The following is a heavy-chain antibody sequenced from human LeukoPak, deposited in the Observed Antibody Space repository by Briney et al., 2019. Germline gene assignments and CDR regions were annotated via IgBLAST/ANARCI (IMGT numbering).Heavy chain of an antibody. CDR2: IYTSGST. Sequence: PSETLSLTCTVSGVSISSYWWTWIRQPAGKGLEWIGRIYTSGSTNYNPSLESRVTMSVDTSKNQFSLKLSSVTAADTAIYYCARETGSGSYDYCGQGTLVTVSS. CDR3: ARETGSGSYDY. V-gene: IGHV4-4*07. J-gene: IGHJ4*02. D-gene: IGHD3-10*01. CDR1: GVSISSYW.